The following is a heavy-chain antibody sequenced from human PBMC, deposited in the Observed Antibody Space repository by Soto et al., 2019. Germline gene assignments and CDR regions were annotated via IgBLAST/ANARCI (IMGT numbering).Heavy chain of an antibody. CDR3: AREGVALYNWKYAL. Sequence: PSETLSLTCTVSGDSVNSNSYFWSWIRQPPGKGLEWIGYIYYSGTTNYNPSLKSRVTISMDTSKNQFSLRLSSVTAADTAVYYCAREGVALYNWKYALWGQGTLVTVSS. V-gene: IGHV4-61*01. CDR2: IYYSGTT. CDR1: GDSVNSNSYF. J-gene: IGHJ4*02. D-gene: IGHD1-7*01.